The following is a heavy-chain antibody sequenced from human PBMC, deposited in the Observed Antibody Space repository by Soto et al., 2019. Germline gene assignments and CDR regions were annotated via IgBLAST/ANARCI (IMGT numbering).Heavy chain of an antibody. CDR2: IYYSGST. V-gene: IGHV4-59*08. CDR3: ARQSWDSSSRLRFDP. CDR1: GGSISSYY. J-gene: IGHJ5*02. D-gene: IGHD6-13*01. Sequence: SETLSLTCTVSGGSISSYYWSWIRQPPGKGLEWIGYIYYSGSTNYNPSLKSRVTISVDTSKNQFSLKLSSVTAADTAVYYCARQSWDSSSRLRFDPWGQGTLVTVSS.